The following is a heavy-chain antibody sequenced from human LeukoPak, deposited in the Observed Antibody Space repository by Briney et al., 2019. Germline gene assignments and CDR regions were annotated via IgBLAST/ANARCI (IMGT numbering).Heavy chain of an antibody. CDR3: ARGYDFWSGYFGKTVYYYYYGMDV. V-gene: IGHV4-31*03. CDR2: IYHSGST. Sequence: SQTLSLTCTVSGGSISSGGYYWSWIRQHPGEGLEWIGYIYHSGSTYYNPSLKSRVAISVDTSKNQFSLKLSSVTAADTAVYYCARGYDFWSGYFGKTVYYYYYGMDVWGQGTTVTVSS. J-gene: IGHJ6*02. CDR1: GGSISSGGYY. D-gene: IGHD3-3*01.